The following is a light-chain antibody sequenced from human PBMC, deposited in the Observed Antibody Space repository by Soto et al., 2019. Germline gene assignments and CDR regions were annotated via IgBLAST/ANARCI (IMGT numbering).Light chain of an antibody. J-gene: IGKJ2*01. CDR2: GAS. Sequence: DVQRTQTPSSVSESVGVIVAITGRASALICRGLAWYQQKPGKAPKLLIYGASNLQGEVPSRFSGSGSETDFALTISSLQPEDFATYYCQQTYSFPHTFGQGTKVEIK. CDR1: ALICRG. V-gene: IGKV1-12*01. CDR3: QQTYSFPHT.